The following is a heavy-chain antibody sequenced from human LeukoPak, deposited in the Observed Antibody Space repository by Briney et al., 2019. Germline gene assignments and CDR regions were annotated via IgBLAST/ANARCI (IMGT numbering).Heavy chain of an antibody. V-gene: IGHV5-51*01. CDR1: EYSFTNYW. Sequence: GESLKISCKGSEYSFTNYWIGWVRQMPGKGLEWMGIIYPGDSDTRHSPSFQGQVTISADKSISTAYLQWSSLKASDTAIYYCARRTDRAFWYLDYWGQGTLVTVSS. CDR3: ARRTDRAFWYLDY. J-gene: IGHJ4*02. CDR2: IYPGDSDT.